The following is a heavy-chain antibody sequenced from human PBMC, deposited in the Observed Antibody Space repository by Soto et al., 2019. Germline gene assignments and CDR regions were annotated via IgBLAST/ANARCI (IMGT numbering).Heavy chain of an antibody. J-gene: IGHJ4*02. V-gene: IGHV4-4*02. D-gene: IGHD3-10*01. CDR2: IYHSGST. CDR3: ARRGSGSYSDY. CDR1: GGSISSGNL. Sequence: SETLSLTCAVSGGSISSGNLWTWVRQSPGKQLEWIGDIYHSGSTYYNPSLKSRVTISVDTSKNQFSLKLSSVTAADTAVYYCARRGSGSYSDYWGQGTLVTVSS.